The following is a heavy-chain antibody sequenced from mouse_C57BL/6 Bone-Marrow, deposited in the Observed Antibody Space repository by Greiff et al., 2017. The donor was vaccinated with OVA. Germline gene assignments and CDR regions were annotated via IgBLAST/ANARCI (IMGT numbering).Heavy chain of an antibody. D-gene: IGHD1-1*01. CDR3: ARGNCGSSFYAMDY. Sequence: VQLKQSVAELVRPGASVKLSCTASGFNIKNTYMHWVKQRPEQGLEWIGRIDPANDNTKYAPKFQGKATMTADKSSNTAYLQLSSLSSEDTAVYRCARGNCGSSFYAMDYWGQGTSVTVSS. J-gene: IGHJ4*01. V-gene: IGHV14-3*01. CDR1: GFNIKNTY. CDR2: IDPANDNT.